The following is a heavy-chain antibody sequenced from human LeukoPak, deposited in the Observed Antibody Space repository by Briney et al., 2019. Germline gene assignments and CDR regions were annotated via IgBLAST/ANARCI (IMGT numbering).Heavy chain of an antibody. Sequence: SETLSLTCTVSGGSMRNSYGSWMRPPAEKGLEWVGRIYTTGSANYNLSLKSRVTMSIDKSKNRSSLKLTSVTAADTAVYYCARDGVPLTILVARPFHPWGQGTLVTVSS. CDR3: ARDGVPLTILVARPFHP. D-gene: IGHD3-10*01. V-gene: IGHV4-4*07. CDR1: GGSMRNSY. J-gene: IGHJ1*01. CDR2: IYTTGSA.